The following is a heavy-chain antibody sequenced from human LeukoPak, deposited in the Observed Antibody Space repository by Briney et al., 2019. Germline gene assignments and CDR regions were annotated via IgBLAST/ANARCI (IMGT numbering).Heavy chain of an antibody. CDR3: ARDLGYKSSWSPFGD. J-gene: IGHJ4*02. Sequence: PSETLSLTCTVSGVSISSYYWSWIRQPPGKGLEWIGYIYYSGNTDYNPSLKSRVTISVDTSKNQFSLRLSSLTAADTAVYYCARDLGYKSSWSPFGDWGQGTLVTVSS. CDR2: IYYSGNT. D-gene: IGHD6-13*01. V-gene: IGHV4-59*01. CDR1: GVSISSYY.